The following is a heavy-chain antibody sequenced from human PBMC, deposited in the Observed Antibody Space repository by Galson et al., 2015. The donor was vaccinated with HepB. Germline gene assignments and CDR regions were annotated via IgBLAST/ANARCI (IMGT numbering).Heavy chain of an antibody. CDR3: AKMVAAGPQGNYYYYYGMDV. D-gene: IGHD6-13*01. CDR2: ISGSGDST. CDR1: GFTFSSYA. J-gene: IGHJ6*02. Sequence: SLRLSCAASGFTFSSYAMTWVRQAPGKGLEWLSFISGSGDSTYFAESVKGRFTISRDNSKNTLYLQMNRLRVEDTAVYYCAKMVAAGPQGNYYYYYGMDVWGQGTTVTVSS. V-gene: IGHV3-23*01.